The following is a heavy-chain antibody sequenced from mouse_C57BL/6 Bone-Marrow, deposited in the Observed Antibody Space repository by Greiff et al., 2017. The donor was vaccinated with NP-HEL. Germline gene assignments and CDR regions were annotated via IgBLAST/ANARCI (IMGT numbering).Heavy chain of an antibody. J-gene: IGHJ4*01. V-gene: IGHV1-81*01. CDR1: GYTFTSYG. CDR2: IYPRSGNT. D-gene: IGHD1-1*01. CDR3: ARRITTVYAMDY. Sequence: QVQLQQSGAELARPGASVKLSCKASGYTFTSYGISWVKQRTGQGLEWIGEIYPRSGNTYYNEKFKGKATLTADKSSSTAYMELRSLTSEDSAVYFCARRITTVYAMDYWGQGTSVTVSS.